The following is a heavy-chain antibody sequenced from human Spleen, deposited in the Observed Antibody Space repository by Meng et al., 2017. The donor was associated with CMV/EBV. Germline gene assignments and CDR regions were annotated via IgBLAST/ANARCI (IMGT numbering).Heavy chain of an antibody. V-gene: IGHV1-24*01. CDR1: GESPTEFS. CDR3: ARGSKARTSHHSRIAVAGNFDY. Sequence: HLLCCGGVGVRGGRSGQVACKVSGESPTEFSMAWVGKAPGKGLECMGGFDPEDGETIDAQKFKGRVTMTEDTSTDTAYMELSSLRSADTAVYYCARGSKARTSHHSRIAVAGNFDYWGQGTLVTVSS. D-gene: IGHD6-19*01. CDR2: FDPEDGET. J-gene: IGHJ4*02.